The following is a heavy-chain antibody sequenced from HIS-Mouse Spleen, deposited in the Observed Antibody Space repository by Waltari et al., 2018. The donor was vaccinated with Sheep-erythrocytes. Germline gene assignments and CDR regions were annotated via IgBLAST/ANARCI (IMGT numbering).Heavy chain of an antibody. V-gene: IGHV4-39*01. CDR2: IYYSGVT. D-gene: IGHD5-18*01. CDR1: GGSISSSSYY. J-gene: IGHJ4*02. Sequence: QLQLQESGPGLVKPSETLSLTCTVSGGSISSSSYYWGWIRQPPGKGLEWIGSIYYSGVTYYNPSLKGRVTISVDTSKNQFSLKLSSVTAADTAVYYCARHKDTAMVHFDYWGQGTLVTVSS. CDR3: ARHKDTAMVHFDY.